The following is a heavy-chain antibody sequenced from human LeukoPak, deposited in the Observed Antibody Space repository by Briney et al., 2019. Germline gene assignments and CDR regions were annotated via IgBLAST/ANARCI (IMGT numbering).Heavy chain of an antibody. CDR1: GFTFDDYA. CDR3: AKGEYYFDY. CDR2: ISWNSGSI. Sequence: GGSLRLSCAASGFTFDDYAMHCVRQAPGKGLEWGSGISWNSGSIVYADSVKGRFTISRDNAKNSLYLQMNSLRAEDMALYCCAKGEYYFDYWGQGTLVTVSS. D-gene: IGHD3-10*01. V-gene: IGHV3-9*03. J-gene: IGHJ4*02.